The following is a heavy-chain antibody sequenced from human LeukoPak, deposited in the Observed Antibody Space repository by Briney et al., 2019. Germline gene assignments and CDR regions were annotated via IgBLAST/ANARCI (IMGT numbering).Heavy chain of an antibody. CDR2: INPNSGDT. J-gene: IGHJ3*02. CDR3: ARVVGSGWYGPFDI. V-gene: IGHV1-2*06. D-gene: IGHD6-19*01. Sequence: GASVKVSCKASGYTFTGYYMHWVRQAPGQGLEWMGRINPNSGDTNYAQKFQGRVTMTRDTSINKAYMEVSRLRSDDTAVYYCARVVGSGWYGPFDIWGPGTMVTVSS. CDR1: GYTFTGYY.